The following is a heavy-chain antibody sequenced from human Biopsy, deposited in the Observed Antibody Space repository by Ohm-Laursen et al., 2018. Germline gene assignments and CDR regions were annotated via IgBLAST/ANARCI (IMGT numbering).Heavy chain of an antibody. CDR2: INPTGVTT. J-gene: IGHJ6*02. V-gene: IGHV1-46*01. CDR1: GYSFTKYY. D-gene: IGHD3-9*01. CDR3: ARDETGSSVFGPYYYGMDV. Sequence: ASVKVSCKASGYSFTKYYINWVRQAPGQGLEWMGIINPTGVTTSYAEKFQGRVTLTRGTSTGTVYLELNSLIYEDTALYYCARDETGSSVFGPYYYGMDVWGQGTTVTVSS.